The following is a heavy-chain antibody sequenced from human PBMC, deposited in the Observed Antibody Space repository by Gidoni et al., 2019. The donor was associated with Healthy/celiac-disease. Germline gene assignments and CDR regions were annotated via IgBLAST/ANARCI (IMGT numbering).Heavy chain of an antibody. D-gene: IGHD1-26*01. J-gene: IGHJ6*02. V-gene: IGHV4-4*02. CDR3: ARQVVGVTFGMDV. CDR1: GASISSSNW. CDR2: IYHSGTT. Sequence: QVQLQESVPGLVKPSGTLSLTCAVSGASISSSNWWSWVRQPPGKGLEWIGEIYHSGTTNYNASLESRVTISVDKYKNQFDMKMTFVTAADTAVYYGARQVVGVTFGMDVWGQGTTVTVSS.